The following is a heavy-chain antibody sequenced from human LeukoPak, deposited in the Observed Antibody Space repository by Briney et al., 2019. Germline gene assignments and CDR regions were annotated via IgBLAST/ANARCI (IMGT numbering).Heavy chain of an antibody. CDR3: ARERYYYGSGSYVDY. Sequence: PGGSLRLSCAASGFTFSDHYMDWVRQAPGKGLEWVGRTRNKANSYTTEYSAAGKARFTISRDDSKNSLYLQMNRLKTEDTAVYYCARERYYYGSGSYVDYWGQGILVTVSS. J-gene: IGHJ4*02. CDR1: GFTFSDHY. CDR2: TRNKANSYTT. V-gene: IGHV3-72*01. D-gene: IGHD3-10*01.